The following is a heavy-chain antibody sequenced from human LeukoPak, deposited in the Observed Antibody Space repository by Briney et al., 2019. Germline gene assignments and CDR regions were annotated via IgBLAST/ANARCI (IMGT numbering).Heavy chain of an antibody. CDR3: ARDTLTILTEPFDY. Sequence: ASVTVSCKASGYTFTSYGISWVRQAPGQGLEWMGWISAYNGNTNYAQKLQGRVTMTTDTSTSTAYMELRSLRSDDTAVYYCARDTLTILTEPFDYWGQGTLVTVSS. CDR1: GYTFTSYG. D-gene: IGHD5-24*01. V-gene: IGHV1-18*01. J-gene: IGHJ4*02. CDR2: ISAYNGNT.